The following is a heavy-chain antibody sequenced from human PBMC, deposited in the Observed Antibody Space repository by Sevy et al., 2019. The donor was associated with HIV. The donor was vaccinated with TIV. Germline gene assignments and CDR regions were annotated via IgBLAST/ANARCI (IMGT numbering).Heavy chain of an antibody. J-gene: IGHJ3*02. CDR1: GYTFTGYY. V-gene: IGHV1-2*02. D-gene: IGHD6-13*01. CDR3: ARDPYIAAAGNAFDI. CDR2: INPNSGGT. Sequence: ASVKVSCKASGYTFTGYYMHWVRQAPGQGLEWMGWINPNSGGTNYAQKFQGRVTMTRDTSISTAYMELSRLRSDDTAVYYCARDPYIAAAGNAFDIWGQGTMVTVSS.